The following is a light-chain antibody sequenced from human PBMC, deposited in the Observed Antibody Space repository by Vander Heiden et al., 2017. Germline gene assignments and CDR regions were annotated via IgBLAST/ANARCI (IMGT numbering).Light chain of an antibody. Sequence: SYDLTQPPPISVSPGETATTPCSGDGLGGKDACWYQQKPGQSPLLLIYQDIRRPSGIPGRFSGSTSGDTATLTISGTQDMDEGDYYCQAWDSTMVAFGGGTKLSVL. J-gene: IGLJ2*01. CDR3: QAWDSTMVA. V-gene: IGLV3-1*01. CDR1: GLGGKD. CDR2: QDI.